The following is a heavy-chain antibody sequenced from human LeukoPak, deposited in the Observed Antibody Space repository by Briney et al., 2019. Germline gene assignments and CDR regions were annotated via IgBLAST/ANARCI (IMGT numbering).Heavy chain of an antibody. J-gene: IGHJ1*01. V-gene: IGHV3-74*01. D-gene: IGHD3-10*01. Sequence: QTGGSLRLSCVASGFTFGKYWMHWVRQAPGKELVCISRINNDGSTVYADSVAGRFTISRDNARDTLYPQVNSLRVEDTAVYYCARDYYGSIDLWGQGTLVIVSS. CDR2: INNDGST. CDR3: ARDYYGSIDL. CDR1: GFTFGKYW.